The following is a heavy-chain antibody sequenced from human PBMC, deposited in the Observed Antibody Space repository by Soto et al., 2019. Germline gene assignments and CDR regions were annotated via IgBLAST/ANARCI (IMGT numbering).Heavy chain of an antibody. CDR1: GGSISSGGYY. Sequence: SETLSLTCTVSGGSISSGGYYWSWIRQHPGKGLEWIGYIYYSGSTYYNPSLKSRVTISVDTSKNQFSLKLSSVTAADTAVYYCARLEWLKRYYYYYMDVWGKGTTVTGSS. J-gene: IGHJ6*03. CDR2: IYYSGST. CDR3: ARLEWLKRYYYYYMDV. D-gene: IGHD5-12*01. V-gene: IGHV4-31*03.